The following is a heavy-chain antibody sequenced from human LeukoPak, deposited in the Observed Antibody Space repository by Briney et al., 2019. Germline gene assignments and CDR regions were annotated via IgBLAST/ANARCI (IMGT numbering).Heavy chain of an antibody. J-gene: IGHJ4*02. CDR1: GGTFSSYA. D-gene: IGHD5-12*01. CDR2: NIPIFGTA. CDR3: ARLARGPGGYVHGAFDY. Sequence: ASVKVSCKASGGTFSSYAISWVRQAPGQGLEWMGGNIPIFGTANYAQKFQGRVTITADESTSTAYMELSSLRSEDTAVYYCARLARGPGGYVHGAFDYWGQGTLVTVSS. V-gene: IGHV1-69*01.